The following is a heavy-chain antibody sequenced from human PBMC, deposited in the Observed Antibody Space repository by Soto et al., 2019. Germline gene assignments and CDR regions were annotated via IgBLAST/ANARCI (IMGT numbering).Heavy chain of an antibody. CDR2: IYYSGNT. CDR3: ARHRTGSDLAFDI. J-gene: IGHJ3*02. CDR1: GGSTSRSTYY. V-gene: IGHV4-39*01. D-gene: IGHD3-10*01. Sequence: PSETLSLTRTVSGGSTSRSTYYWGWIRQPPGKGLEWIGSIYYSGNTYYNPSLKSRVTISVDTSKNQFSLKLSSVTAADTAMYYCARHRTGSDLAFDIWGQGTMVT.